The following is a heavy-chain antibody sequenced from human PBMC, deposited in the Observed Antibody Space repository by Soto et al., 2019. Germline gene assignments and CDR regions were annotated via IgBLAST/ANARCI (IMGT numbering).Heavy chain of an antibody. CDR1: GGSVSGGLYY. CDR3: ARAPRLGYYDSSGYYNYYYGMDV. D-gene: IGHD3-22*01. Sequence: SETLSLICTVSGGSVSGGLYYWIWIRQPPGKVLDWIGYIYYSGITNYNPSLKSRVTISVDTSKNQFSLKLSSVTAADTAVYYCARAPRLGYYDSSGYYNYYYGMDVWGQGTTVTVSS. J-gene: IGHJ6*02. CDR2: IYYSGIT. V-gene: IGHV4-61*01.